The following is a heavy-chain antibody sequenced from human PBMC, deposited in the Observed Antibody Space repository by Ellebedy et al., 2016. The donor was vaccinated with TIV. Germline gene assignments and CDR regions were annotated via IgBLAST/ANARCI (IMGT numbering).Heavy chain of an antibody. CDR2: TYYRYKWYY. J-gene: IGHJ4*02. D-gene: IGHD6-13*01. CDR1: GHSVSSNSAA. CDR3: ARERPGITAVRTTDVDYFDY. Sequence: SQTLSLTFAISGHSVSSNSAAWNWIRPSPSRGLEWLGRTYYRYKWYYDYAVSVKSRITITPETPKNQFSLQLNSVTPDDTAVYYCARERPGITAVRTTDVDYFDYWGQGTLVTVSS. V-gene: IGHV6-1*01.